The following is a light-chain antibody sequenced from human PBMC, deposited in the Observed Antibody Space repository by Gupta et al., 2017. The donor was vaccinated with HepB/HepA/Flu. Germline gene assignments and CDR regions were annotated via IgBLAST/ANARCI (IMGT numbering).Light chain of an antibody. CDR3: MSGNSSAVV. Sequence: VLTPPSSLSSSPGSSARLACTLRSGINVGTYRIYWYQQKPGSPPQYLLRYKSESDRQQGSGVPSRFSGSKDVSANAGILFISGLEDDDEDDYNCMSGNSSAVVFGGGTKLTVL. CDR1: SGINVGTYR. V-gene: IGLV5-45*02. CDR2: YKSESDR. J-gene: IGLJ2*01.